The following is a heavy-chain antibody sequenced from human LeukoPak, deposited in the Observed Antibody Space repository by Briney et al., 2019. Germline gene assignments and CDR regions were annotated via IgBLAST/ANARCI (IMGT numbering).Heavy chain of an antibody. D-gene: IGHD1-1*01. CDR1: GYTFTGYY. Sequence: GASVKVSFKSSGYTFTGYYMHWVRQAPGQGREWMGWINPNSGGTNYAQKFQGRVTMTRDTSISTAYMELSRLRSDDTAVYYCARERSETTNWFDPWGQGTLVTVSS. V-gene: IGHV1-2*02. J-gene: IGHJ5*02. CDR3: ARERSETTNWFDP. CDR2: INPNSGGT.